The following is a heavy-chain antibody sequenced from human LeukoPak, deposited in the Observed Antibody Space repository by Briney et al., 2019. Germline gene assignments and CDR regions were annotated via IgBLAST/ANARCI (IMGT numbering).Heavy chain of an antibody. D-gene: IGHD4-11*01. Sequence: PGGSLRLSCAASGFTFSSYGMHWVRQAPGKGLEWVAFIRYDGSNKYYADSVKGRFTISRDNSKNTLYLQMNSLRAEDTAVYYCAKEGVKHDYCNRRLDYWGQGTLVTVSS. CDR2: IRYDGSNK. J-gene: IGHJ4*02. CDR3: AKEGVKHDYCNRRLDY. CDR1: GFTFSSYG. V-gene: IGHV3-30*02.